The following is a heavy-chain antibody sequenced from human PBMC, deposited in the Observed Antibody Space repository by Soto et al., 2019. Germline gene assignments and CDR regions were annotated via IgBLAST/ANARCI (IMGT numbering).Heavy chain of an antibody. CDR2: INAGNGNT. CDR1: GYTFTSYA. CDR3: ARTTGYSSGWPYFDY. D-gene: IGHD6-19*01. V-gene: IGHV1-3*01. Sequence: SVKVSCKASGYTFTSYAMHWVRQAPGQRLEWMGWINAGNGNTKYSQKFQGRVTITRDTSASTAYMELSSLRSEDTAVYYCARTTGYSSGWPYFDYWGQGTLVTVSS. J-gene: IGHJ4*02.